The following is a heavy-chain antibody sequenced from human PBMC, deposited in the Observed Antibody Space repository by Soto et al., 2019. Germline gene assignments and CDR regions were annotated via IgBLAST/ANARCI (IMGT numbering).Heavy chain of an antibody. V-gene: IGHV4-34*01. CDR3: AREGTTARFDY. D-gene: IGHD4-4*01. CDR1: GVSFSAYY. CDR2: INHSGST. J-gene: IGHJ4*02. Sequence: SETLSLTCAVYGVSFSAYYWNWIRQPPGKGLEWIGEINHSGSTNYNPSLKSRVTISVDTSKNQFSLKLSSVTAADTAVYYCAREGTTARFDYWGQGALVTVSS.